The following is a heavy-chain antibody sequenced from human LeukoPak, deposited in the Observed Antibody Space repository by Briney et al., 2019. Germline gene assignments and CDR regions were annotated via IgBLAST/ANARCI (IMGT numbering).Heavy chain of an antibody. V-gene: IGHV4-61*02. Sequence: SETLSLTCTVSGDSISSGSYYWSWIRQPAGEGLEWIGRIYSSGRTHYSPSLKSRVAISVDTSKNRFSLRLSSVTAADTAVYYCARDLGGSYSSETWFDPWGQGTLVTVSS. J-gene: IGHJ5*02. CDR3: ARDLGGSYSSETWFDP. CDR1: GDSISSGSYY. D-gene: IGHD1-26*01. CDR2: IYSSGRT.